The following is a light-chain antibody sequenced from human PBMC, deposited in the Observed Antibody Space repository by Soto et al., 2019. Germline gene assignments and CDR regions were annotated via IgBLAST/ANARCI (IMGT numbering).Light chain of an antibody. V-gene: IGKV3-15*01. J-gene: IGKJ1*01. CDR1: QSVRTT. CDR2: GAS. Sequence: EIVMRQSPATLSVSPGQRATLSCRASQSVRTTVAWYHQRPGQAPRLLIYGASTRATGVPDRLSGGGSGTDFTLTVTSLQSEDFGIYYCQQYTDWPTTFGRGTKVDIK. CDR3: QQYTDWPTT.